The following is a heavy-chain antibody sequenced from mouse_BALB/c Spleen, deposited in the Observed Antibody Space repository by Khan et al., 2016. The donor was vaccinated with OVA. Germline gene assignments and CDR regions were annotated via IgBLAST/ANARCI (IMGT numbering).Heavy chain of an antibody. V-gene: IGHV1S56*01. CDR2: IYPGDGST. J-gene: IGHJ4*01. Sequence: QVQLQQPGPELVKPGASVKISCKASHYTFTAYDINWVKQRPGQGLEWIGWIYPGDGSTKYNENFKDTATLTADTSSTTAYMELTSLTSEKAAVYYCARDGLRGVAMDYWGQGTSVSVSS. D-gene: IGHD2-4*01. CDR3: ARDGLRGVAMDY. CDR1: HYTFTAYD.